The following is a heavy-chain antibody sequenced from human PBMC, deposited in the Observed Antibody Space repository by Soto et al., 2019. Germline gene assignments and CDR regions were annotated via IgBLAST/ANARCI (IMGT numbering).Heavy chain of an antibody. V-gene: IGHV4-59*01. Sequence: QVQLQESGPGLVKPSETLSLTCTVSGGSISSYYWSWILQHPGKGLEWIGYIYYSGSTNYNPSLKSRVTISVDTSKNQFSLKLSSVTAADTAVYYCARGTRTSWVNFAYWGQGTLVTVSS. D-gene: IGHD2-2*01. CDR3: ARGTRTSWVNFAY. CDR1: GGSISSYY. CDR2: IYYSGST. J-gene: IGHJ4*02.